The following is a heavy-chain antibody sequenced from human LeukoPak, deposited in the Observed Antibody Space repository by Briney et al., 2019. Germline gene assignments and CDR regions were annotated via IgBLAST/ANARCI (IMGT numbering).Heavy chain of an antibody. D-gene: IGHD7-27*01. V-gene: IGHV3-74*01. CDR3: ARDNRGKDY. CDR2: INSDGSST. J-gene: IGHJ4*02. CDR1: GFTFSSYW. Sequence: GGSLRLSCAASGFTFSSYWMHWVRQVPGKGLVWVSRINSDGSSTSYADSVKGRFTISRDNAKNSLHLQMNSLRADDTAFYFCARDNRGKDYWGQGTLVTVSS.